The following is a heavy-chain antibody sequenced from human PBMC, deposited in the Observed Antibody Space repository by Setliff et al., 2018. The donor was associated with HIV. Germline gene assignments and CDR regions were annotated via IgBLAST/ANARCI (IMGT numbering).Heavy chain of an antibody. CDR1: GGSISSRSYY. Sequence: SETLSLTCTVSGGSISSRSYYWSWLRQPAGKGLEWTGNIHYTGTTHYNPSLKSRVSISVDRSGNQFSLRLTSVTAADTAVYYCATCRHRPSNWFDPWGQGTVVTVSS. CDR2: IHYTGTT. CDR3: ATCRHRPSNWFDP. V-gene: IGHV4-61*10. J-gene: IGHJ5*02.